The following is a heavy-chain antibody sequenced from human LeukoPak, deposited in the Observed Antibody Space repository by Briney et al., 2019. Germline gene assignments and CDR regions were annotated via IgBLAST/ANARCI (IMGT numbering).Heavy chain of an antibody. V-gene: IGHV4-59*12. CDR2: IYYSGST. J-gene: IGHJ4*01. CDR1: GGSISSYY. CDR3: ARDVSLGYYDNSDHIPQIYFDN. Sequence: PSETLSLTCTVSGGSISSYYWSWIRQPPGKGLEWIGYIYYSGSTNYNPSLKSRVTISVDTSKNQFSLKLSSVTAADTAVYYCARDVSLGYYDNSDHIPQIYFDNWGHGTLVTVSS. D-gene: IGHD3-22*01.